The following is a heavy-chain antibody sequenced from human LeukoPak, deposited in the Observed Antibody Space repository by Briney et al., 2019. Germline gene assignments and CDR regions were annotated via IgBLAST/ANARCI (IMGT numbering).Heavy chain of an antibody. CDR3: ATHYYDSSGYYLPPYYFDY. D-gene: IGHD3-22*01. CDR1: GFTFSSYG. Sequence: GRSLRLSCAASGFTFSSYGMHWVRQAPGKGLEWVAVISYDGSNKYYADSVKGRFTISRDNSKNTLYLQMNSLRAEDTAVYYCATHYYDSSGYYLPPYYFDYWGQGTLVTVSS. J-gene: IGHJ4*02. CDR2: ISYDGSNK. V-gene: IGHV3-30*03.